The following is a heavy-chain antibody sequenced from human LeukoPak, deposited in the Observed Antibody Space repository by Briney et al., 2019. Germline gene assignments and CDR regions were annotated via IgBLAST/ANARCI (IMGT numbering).Heavy chain of an antibody. Sequence: PGGSLRLSCAGSGFTFSSYAMSWVRQAPGKGLEWVSAISDSGDYTYYADSVKGRFTISRDNAKNTLYLQMNSLRAEDTAVYYCARDPLLWELPSDYWGQGTLVTVSS. D-gene: IGHD1-26*01. CDR2: ISDSGDYT. V-gene: IGHV3-23*01. J-gene: IGHJ4*02. CDR3: ARDPLLWELPSDY. CDR1: GFTFSSYA.